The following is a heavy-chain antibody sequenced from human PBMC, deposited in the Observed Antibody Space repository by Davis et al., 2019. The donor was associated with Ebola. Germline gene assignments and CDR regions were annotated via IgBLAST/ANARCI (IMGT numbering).Heavy chain of an antibody. CDR3: ATPLYYDSSGMDY. V-gene: IGHV3-30*04. Sequence: GGSLRLSCAASGFTFSSYAMHWVRQAPGKGLEWVALISYDGSDKQYADSVRGRFTISRDNSKNMLYLEMNSLTTEDTAVYHCATPLYYDSSGMDYWGQGTLVTVSS. J-gene: IGHJ4*02. CDR2: ISYDGSDK. D-gene: IGHD3-22*01. CDR1: GFTFSSYA.